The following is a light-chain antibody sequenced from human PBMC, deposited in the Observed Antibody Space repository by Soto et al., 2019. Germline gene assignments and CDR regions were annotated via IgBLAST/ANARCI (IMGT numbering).Light chain of an antibody. CDR1: SSDVGGYNY. Sequence: QSVLTQPASVSGSPGQSITISCTGTSSDVGGYNYVSWYRQTPGKAPKIMIYGVNNRPPGVSSRVSGSKSGNTASLTISGLQAEDEADYCCSSYTGYSTHVFGTGTKLTVL. V-gene: IGLV2-14*01. CDR2: GVN. J-gene: IGLJ1*01. CDR3: SSYTGYSTHV.